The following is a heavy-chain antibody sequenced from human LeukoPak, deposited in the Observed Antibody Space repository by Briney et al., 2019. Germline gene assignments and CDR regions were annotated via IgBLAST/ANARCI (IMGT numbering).Heavy chain of an antibody. D-gene: IGHD4-17*01. CDR3: ARGYGDSPSDY. J-gene: IGHJ4*02. CDR1: GFTFSSYA. Sequence: PGGSLRLSCAASGFTFSSYAVHWVRQAPGKGLEWVAVISYDGSNKYYADSVKGRFTISRDNSKNTLYLQMNSLRAEDTAVYYCARGYGDSPSDYWGQGTLVTVSS. V-gene: IGHV3-30-3*01. CDR2: ISYDGSNK.